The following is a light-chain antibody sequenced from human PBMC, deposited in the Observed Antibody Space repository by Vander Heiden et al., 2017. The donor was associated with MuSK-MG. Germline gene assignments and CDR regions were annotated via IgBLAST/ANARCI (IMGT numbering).Light chain of an antibody. CDR1: SSEVGGSNY. J-gene: IGLJ3*02. CDR3: SSETTGGKLGV. V-gene: IGLV2-14*01. Sequence: QSALTQPASVSGSPGQSITIPSPGTSSEVGGSNYVSWYKQPPGKAPNLIFFEGRTPSGVASRFSGSKSGNTASMIISGLQTEDEADYYCSSETTGGKLGVFGGGTKRTVL. CDR2: EGR.